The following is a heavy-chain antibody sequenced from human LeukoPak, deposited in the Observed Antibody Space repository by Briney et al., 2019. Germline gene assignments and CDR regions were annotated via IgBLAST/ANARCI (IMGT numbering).Heavy chain of an antibody. Sequence: GWSLRLSCPASGFTFSSYAMSWVRQAPGKELDGVSAISGSGGSTYYADSVKGRFTISRDNSKNTLYLQMNSLRAEDTAVYYCAKWEPAMAALDGMDVWGQGTTVTVSS. CDR2: ISGSGGST. J-gene: IGHJ6*02. V-gene: IGHV3-23*01. D-gene: IGHD1-26*01. CDR1: GFTFSSYA. CDR3: AKWEPAMAALDGMDV.